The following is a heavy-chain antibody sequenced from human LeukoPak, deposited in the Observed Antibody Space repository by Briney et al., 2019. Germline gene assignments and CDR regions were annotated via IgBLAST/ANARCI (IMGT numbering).Heavy chain of an antibody. J-gene: IGHJ3*01. D-gene: IGHD3-16*02. CDR1: GFTFSDSA. CDR3: ARDIELST. Sequence: GGSLRLSCVASGFTFSDSAMSWVRQAPGKGLEWVSLINLSGTNAYYADSVKGRFTISRDNSKDTVYLQMNSLRAEDTAIYNCARDIELSTWGLGTKVSVSS. V-gene: IGHV3-23*01. CDR2: INLSGTNA.